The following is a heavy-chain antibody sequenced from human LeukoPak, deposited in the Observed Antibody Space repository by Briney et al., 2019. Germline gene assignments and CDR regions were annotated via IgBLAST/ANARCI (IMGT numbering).Heavy chain of an antibody. Sequence: ASVKVSCKASGGTFSSYAISWVRQAPGQGLEWMGRIIPIFGTANYAQKFQGRVTITTDESTSTAYMELSSLRSEDTAVYYCARDRHYYATSGSFDYWGQGTLVTVSS. D-gene: IGHD3-10*01. CDR1: GGTFSSYA. CDR2: IIPIFGTA. V-gene: IGHV1-69*05. J-gene: IGHJ4*02. CDR3: ARDRHYYATSGSFDY.